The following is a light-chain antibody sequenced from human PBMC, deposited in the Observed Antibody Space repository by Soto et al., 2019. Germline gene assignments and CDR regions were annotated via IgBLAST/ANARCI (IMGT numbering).Light chain of an antibody. J-gene: IGKJ2*01. CDR2: GTS. V-gene: IGKV3-20*01. CDR1: QSVSSSY. CDR3: QQYGRPPYP. Sequence: EIVLTQSPDTLSLYPGERATLSCRASQSVSSSYLAWYQQKAGQAPRLLIYGTSSRATGIPDRFSGSGSGTDFTLTISRLEPEDLAVYYCQQYGRPPYPFRQATKVDIK.